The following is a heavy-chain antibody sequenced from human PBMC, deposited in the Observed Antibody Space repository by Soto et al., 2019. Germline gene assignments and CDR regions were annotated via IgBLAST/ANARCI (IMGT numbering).Heavy chain of an antibody. CDR1: GFTFSSYS. J-gene: IGHJ6*02. CDR3: ARDPRDVSSADGMDV. D-gene: IGHD6-19*01. Sequence: PGGSLRLSCAASGFTFSSYSMNWVRQAPGKGLEWVSYISSSSSTIYYADSVKGRFTISRDNAKNSLYLQMNSLRAEDTAVYYCARDPRDVSSADGMDVWGQGTTVTVSS. CDR2: ISSSSSTI. V-gene: IGHV3-48*01.